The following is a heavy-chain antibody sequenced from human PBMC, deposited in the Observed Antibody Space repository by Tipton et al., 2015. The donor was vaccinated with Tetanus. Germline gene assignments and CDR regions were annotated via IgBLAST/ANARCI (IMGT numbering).Heavy chain of an antibody. CDR1: GASIRGGTYY. J-gene: IGHJ4*02. CDR3: ARDQARGARGWNYFDY. D-gene: IGHD1-26*01. CDR2: IYNSGST. Sequence: TLSLTCTVSGASIRGGTYYWSWIRQHPGKGLEWIGDIYNSGSTYYNPSLKSRVTISVDTSKNQFSLKLNPVTAADTAVYYCARDQARGARGWNYFDYWGQGSLVTVSS. V-gene: IGHV4-31*03.